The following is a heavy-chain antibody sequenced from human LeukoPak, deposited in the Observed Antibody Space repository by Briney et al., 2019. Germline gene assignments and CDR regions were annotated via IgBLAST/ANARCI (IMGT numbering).Heavy chain of an antibody. Sequence: GASVKVSHMASGYTFTGYYMHWVRQAPGQGLEWMGWINPNSGGTNYAQKFQGRVTMTRDTSISTAYMELSRLRSDDTAVYYCARDVYPLQLVRRPYYFDYWGQGTLVTVSS. J-gene: IGHJ4*01. CDR2: INPNSGGT. CDR3: ARDVYPLQLVRRPYYFDY. V-gene: IGHV1-2*02. CDR1: GYTFTGYY.